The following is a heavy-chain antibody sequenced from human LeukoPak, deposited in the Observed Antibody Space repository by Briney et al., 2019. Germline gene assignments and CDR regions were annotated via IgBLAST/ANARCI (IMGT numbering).Heavy chain of an antibody. Sequence: GRSLRLSCAASGFTFSSYAIHWVRQAPGKGLEWVAVISYDGSNKYYADSVKGRFAISSDNSKNTLFLQMNSLRAEDTAVYYCARSGRRELLRPYFEYWGQGTLVTVSS. CDR1: GFTFSSYA. J-gene: IGHJ4*02. CDR3: ARSGRRELLRPYFEY. CDR2: ISYDGSNK. V-gene: IGHV3-30*09. D-gene: IGHD1-7*01.